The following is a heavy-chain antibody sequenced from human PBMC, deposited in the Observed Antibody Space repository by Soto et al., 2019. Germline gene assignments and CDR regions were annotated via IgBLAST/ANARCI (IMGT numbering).Heavy chain of an antibody. D-gene: IGHD6-19*01. V-gene: IGHV1-18*01. J-gene: IGHJ5*02. CDR1: GGTFSSYA. CDR3: ARDSVAVAGTNWFDP. Sequence: ASVKVSCKASGGTFSSYAISWVRQAPGQGLEWMGWISAYNGNTNYAQKLQGRVTMTTDTSTSTAYMELRSLRSDDTAVYYCARDSVAVAGTNWFDPWGQXTLVT. CDR2: ISAYNGNT.